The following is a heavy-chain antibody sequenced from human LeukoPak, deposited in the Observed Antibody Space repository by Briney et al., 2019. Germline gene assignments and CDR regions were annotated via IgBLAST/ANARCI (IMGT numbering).Heavy chain of an antibody. CDR2: ISSSSSTM. CDR3: ARDQGGSSSNRFDY. V-gene: IGHV3-48*02. J-gene: IGHJ4*02. CDR1: GFTFSSYS. D-gene: IGHD6-13*01. Sequence: GGSLRLSCAASGFTFSSYSMNWVRQAPGKGLEWVSYISSSSSTMYYADSVKGRFTISRDNAKNSLYLQMNSLRDEDTAVYYCARDQGGSSSNRFDYWGQGTLVTVSS.